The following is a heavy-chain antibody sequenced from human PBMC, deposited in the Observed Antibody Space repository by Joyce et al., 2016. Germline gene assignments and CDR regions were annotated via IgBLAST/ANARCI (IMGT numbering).Heavy chain of an antibody. CDR2: ILYNGSNK. J-gene: IGHJ6*02. D-gene: IGHD5-12*01. CDR1: GFTFSSFG. Sequence: QVQLVESGGGVVQPGRSLRLSCAASGFTFSSFGMHWVRQAAGKGLEWVVIILYNGSNKKFGDSVKGRFTISRDNAKNMLYLEMNSLRVEDTAVYYCAKGMELLPYYGMDVWGQGTTVIVSS. V-gene: IGHV3-30*18. CDR3: AKGMELLPYYGMDV.